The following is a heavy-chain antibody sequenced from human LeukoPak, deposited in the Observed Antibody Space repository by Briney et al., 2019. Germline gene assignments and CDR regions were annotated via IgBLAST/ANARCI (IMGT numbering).Heavy chain of an antibody. Sequence: GGSLRLSCAASGFTFSRYEMNWVRQAPGQGLEWVSYISRSGDTIYFADSVKGRFTISRDNAKNSLYLQMNSLRADDTAVYYCTIDSRFDYWGQGTLVSVSS. CDR3: TIDSRFDY. CDR1: GFTFSRYE. D-gene: IGHD3-22*01. CDR2: ISRSGDTI. V-gene: IGHV3-48*03. J-gene: IGHJ4*02.